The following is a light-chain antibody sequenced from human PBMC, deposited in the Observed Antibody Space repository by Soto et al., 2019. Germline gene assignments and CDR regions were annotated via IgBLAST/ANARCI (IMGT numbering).Light chain of an antibody. CDR1: SSNIGAGYD. CDR3: QSYDSSVSKVV. CDR2: GNS. Sequence: QSVLTQPPSVSGAPGQRVTISCTGSSSNIGAGYDVHWYQQLPGTAPKLLIYGNSNRPSGVPDRFSGSKSGTSASLAITGLQDEDEADYYCQSYDSSVSKVVFGGGTTLTVL. V-gene: IGLV1-40*01. J-gene: IGLJ2*01.